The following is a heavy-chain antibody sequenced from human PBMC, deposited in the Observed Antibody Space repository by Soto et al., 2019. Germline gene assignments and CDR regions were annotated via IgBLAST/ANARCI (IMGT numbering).Heavy chain of an antibody. J-gene: IGHJ6*02. D-gene: IGHD2-8*01. Sequence: QVTLKESGPVLLKPTETLTLTCTVSGFSLTIPRRCVSWVRQPPGKALEWRAHIFSDDDTSYSPSLQIRLTISQDTSQRQVVLSMTNLEPADTATYYCTQIPDKWFSDCYYFGMDVWGQRATVTVSS. CDR2: IFSDDDT. CDR3: TQIPDKWFSDCYYFGMDV. V-gene: IGHV2-26*01. CDR1: GFSLTIPRRC.